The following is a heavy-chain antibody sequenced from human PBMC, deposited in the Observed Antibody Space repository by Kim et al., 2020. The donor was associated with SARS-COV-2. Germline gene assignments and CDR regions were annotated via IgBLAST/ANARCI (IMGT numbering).Heavy chain of an antibody. Sequence: AQNVQGRVTITADESTSTAYMELSSLRSEDTAVYDCAREFSSSWYGTLDYWGQGTLVTVSS. V-gene: IGHV1-69*01. D-gene: IGHD6-13*01. J-gene: IGHJ4*02. CDR3: AREFSSSWYGTLDY.